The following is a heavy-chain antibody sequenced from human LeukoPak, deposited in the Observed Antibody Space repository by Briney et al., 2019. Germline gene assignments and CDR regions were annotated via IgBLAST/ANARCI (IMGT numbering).Heavy chain of an antibody. Sequence: SETLSLTCNVFGFSISSDYYWGWIRQPPGEGLEWTATIYHDGSTYYNPSLKSRVTISVDTSKNQFSLKLSSVTAADTAVYYCARHSLRCSGGSCYSGFDYWGQGTLVTVSS. CDR1: GFSISSDYY. J-gene: IGHJ4*02. D-gene: IGHD2-15*01. CDR2: IYHDGST. V-gene: IGHV4-38-2*02. CDR3: ARHSLRCSGGSCYSGFDY.